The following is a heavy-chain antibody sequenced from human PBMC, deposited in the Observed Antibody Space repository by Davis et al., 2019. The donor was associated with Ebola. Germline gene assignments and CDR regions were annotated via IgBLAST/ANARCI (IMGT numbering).Heavy chain of an antibody. CDR3: ARSRDLYGMDV. J-gene: IGHJ6*02. Sequence: GSLRLSCTVSGGSISSYYWSWIRQPPGKGLEWIGYIYYSGSTNYNPSLKSRVTISVDTSKNQFSLKLSSVTAADTAVYYCARSRDLYGMDVWGQGTTVTVSS. CDR1: GGSISSYY. V-gene: IGHV4-59*08. CDR2: IYYSGST.